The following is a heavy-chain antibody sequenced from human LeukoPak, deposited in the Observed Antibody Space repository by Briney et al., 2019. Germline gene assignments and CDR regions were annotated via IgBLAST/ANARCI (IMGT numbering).Heavy chain of an antibody. Sequence: PGPSLRPSRALSGPTVTDSYTSSARHPPGNGRGWAGLIRGSGGACYADFARGRFAISRDKSEKTLYLQMNSLRVEDTAVYFCARDRAANQHWVEFDPWGQGTPVIVSS. D-gene: IGHD1-14*01. CDR3: ARDRAANQHWVEFDP. CDR2: IRGSGGA. V-gene: IGHV3-66*03. J-gene: IGHJ5*02. CDR1: GPTVTDSY.